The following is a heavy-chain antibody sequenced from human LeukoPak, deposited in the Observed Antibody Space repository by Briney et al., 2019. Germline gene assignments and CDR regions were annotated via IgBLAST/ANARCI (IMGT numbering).Heavy chain of an antibody. CDR1: GFKFDDYA. Sequence: GGSLRLSCAASGFKFDDYAMHWVRQAPGKGLEWVSGISWNSGSKGHADSVKGRFTISRDNAKNSPYLQMNSLRPEDTALYYCATGSSSSFYYGMDVWGQGTTVTVSS. D-gene: IGHD6-6*01. CDR3: ATGSSSSFYYGMDV. CDR2: ISWNSGSK. V-gene: IGHV3-9*01. J-gene: IGHJ6*02.